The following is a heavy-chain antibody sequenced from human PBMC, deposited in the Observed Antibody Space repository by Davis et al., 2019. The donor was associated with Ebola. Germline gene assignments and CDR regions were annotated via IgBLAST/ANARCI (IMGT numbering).Heavy chain of an antibody. V-gene: IGHV4-34*01. CDR1: GGSFSGYY. CDR2: INHSGST. J-gene: IGHJ6*02. Sequence: MPSETLSLTCAVYGGSFSGYYWSWIRQPPGKGLEWIGEINHSGSTNYNPSLKSRVTISVDMSKNQFSLKLSSVTAADTAVYYCARDTVPDPSFGMDVWGQGTTVTVSS. D-gene: IGHD4-11*01. CDR3: ARDTVPDPSFGMDV.